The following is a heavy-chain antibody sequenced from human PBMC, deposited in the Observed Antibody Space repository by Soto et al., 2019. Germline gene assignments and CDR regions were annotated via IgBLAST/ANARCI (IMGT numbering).Heavy chain of an antibody. V-gene: IGHV1-2*02. J-gene: IGHJ4*02. CDR3: ARSLLNVILPLAY. CDR1: GYTFSGYY. Sequence: QVQLVQSGAEVKKPGASVKVSCKASGYTFSGYYMHWVRQAPGQGLEWMGWINTLSGDTSFPQKFQGRLAMTMDTSIDTAFMEVSRLTSDATAIYYCARSLLNVILPLAYWGQGPLVSVSS. D-gene: IGHD3-3*02. CDR2: INTLSGDT.